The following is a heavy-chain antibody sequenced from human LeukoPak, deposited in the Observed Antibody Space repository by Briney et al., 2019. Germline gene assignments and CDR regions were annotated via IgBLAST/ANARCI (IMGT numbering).Heavy chain of an antibody. D-gene: IGHD6-13*01. CDR2: IYTSGST. CDR3: ARREQYTAAAGTGWYFDL. Sequence: NPSETLSLTCTVSGGSISSYYWSWIRQPAAKGLEWIGRIYTSGSTNYNPSLKSRVTMSVDTSKSQFSLKLSSVTAADTAVYYCARREQYTAAAGTGWYFDLWGRGTLVTVSS. CDR1: GGSISSYY. V-gene: IGHV4-4*07. J-gene: IGHJ2*01.